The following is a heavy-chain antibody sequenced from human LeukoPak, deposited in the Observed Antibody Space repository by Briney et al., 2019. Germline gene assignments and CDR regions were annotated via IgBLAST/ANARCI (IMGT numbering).Heavy chain of an antibody. CDR3: ARHGDYYYGMDV. D-gene: IGHD4-17*01. CDR2: ISSSSSYI. CDR1: GFTFSSYS. V-gene: IGHV3-21*01. Sequence: GGSLRLSCAASGFTFSSYSMNWVRQAPGKGLEWVSSISSSSSYIYYADSVKGRFTISRDNAKNSLYLQMNSLRAEDTAVYYCARHGDYYYGMDVWGQGTTVTVSS. J-gene: IGHJ6*02.